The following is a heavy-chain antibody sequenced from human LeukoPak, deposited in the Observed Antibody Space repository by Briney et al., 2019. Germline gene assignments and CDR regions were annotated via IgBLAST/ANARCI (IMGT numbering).Heavy chain of an antibody. D-gene: IGHD2-2*01. Sequence: ASVKLSCKASGYTFTSYYMHWGRQAPGQGLEWMGVINPSGGSTSYAQKFQGRVTMTRDTSISTAYMELSRLRSDDTAVYYCARGIGYCSSTSCYADYYYYYMDVWGKGTTVTVSS. CDR2: INPSGGST. V-gene: IGHV1-46*01. CDR3: ARGIGYCSSTSCYADYYYYYMDV. CDR1: GYTFTSYY. J-gene: IGHJ6*03.